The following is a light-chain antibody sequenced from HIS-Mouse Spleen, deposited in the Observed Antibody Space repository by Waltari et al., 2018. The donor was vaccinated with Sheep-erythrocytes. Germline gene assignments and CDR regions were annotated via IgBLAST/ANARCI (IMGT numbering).Light chain of an antibody. CDR2: KAS. Sequence: DIQMTQSPSTLSASVGDRVTITCRASQSISSWLAWYQHKPGKAPKLLIYKASSLESGVPSRFSGSGSGTEFTLTISSLQPDDFATYYCQQYNSYSPVYTFGQGTKLEIK. J-gene: IGKJ2*01. CDR1: QSISSW. CDR3: QQYNSYSPVYT. V-gene: IGKV1-5*03.